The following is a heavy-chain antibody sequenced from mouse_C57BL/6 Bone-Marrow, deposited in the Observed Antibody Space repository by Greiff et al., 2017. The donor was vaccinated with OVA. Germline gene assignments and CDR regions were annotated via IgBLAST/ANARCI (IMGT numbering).Heavy chain of an antibody. CDR1: GYTFTSYW. D-gene: IGHD2-4*01. Sequence: QLQQPGAELVKPGASVKVSCKASGYTFTSYWMHWVKQRPGQGLEWIGRIHPSDSDTNYNQKFKGKATLTVNKSSSTAYMQLSSLTSEDSAVYYCAIRRGYDYDGFAYWGQGTLVTVSA. V-gene: IGHV1-74*01. CDR3: AIRRGYDYDGFAY. J-gene: IGHJ3*01. CDR2: IHPSDSDT.